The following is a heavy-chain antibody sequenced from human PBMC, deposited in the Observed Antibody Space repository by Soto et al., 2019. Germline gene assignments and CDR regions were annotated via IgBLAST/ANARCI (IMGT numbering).Heavy chain of an antibody. CDR3: AKDARSAAIYYYYYMDV. J-gene: IGHJ6*03. Sequence: PGGSLRLSCAASGFTFSSYAMSWVRQAPGKGLEWVSAISGSGGSTYYADSVKGRFTISRDNSKNTLYLQMNSLRAEDTAVYYCAKDARSAAIYYYYYMDVWGKGTTVTVLL. D-gene: IGHD2-2*01. CDR1: GFTFSSYA. V-gene: IGHV3-23*01. CDR2: ISGSGGST.